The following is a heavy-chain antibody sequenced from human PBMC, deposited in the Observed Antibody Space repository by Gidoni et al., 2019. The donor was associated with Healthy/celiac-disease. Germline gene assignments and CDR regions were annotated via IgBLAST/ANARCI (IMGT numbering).Heavy chain of an antibody. CDR2: IWYDGSNK. J-gene: IGHJ5*02. Sequence: QVQLVESGGGVVQPGRSLRLSCAASGFTFSSHGMHWVRQAPGKGLEWVAVIWYDGSNKYYADSVKGRFTISRDNSKNTLYLQMNSLRAEDTAVYYCARDSVGVESSSPWGQGTLVTVSS. CDR1: GFTFSSHG. V-gene: IGHV3-33*01. CDR3: ARDSVGVESSSP. D-gene: IGHD6-6*01.